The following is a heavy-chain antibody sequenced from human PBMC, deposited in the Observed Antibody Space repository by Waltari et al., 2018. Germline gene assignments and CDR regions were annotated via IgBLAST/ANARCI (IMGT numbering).Heavy chain of an antibody. Sequence: QLQLQESGPGLVKPSETLSLTCTVSGGSISSSSYYWGWIRQPPGRGLEWIGSIYYSGSTYYNPPLKSRVTRSVDTSKNQFSRKLSSVTAADTAVYYCARHPAMTIMLGYFDLWGRGTLVTVSS. V-gene: IGHV4-39*01. D-gene: IGHD2-8*01. CDR1: GGSISSSSYY. CDR2: IYYSGST. J-gene: IGHJ2*01. CDR3: ARHPAMTIMLGYFDL.